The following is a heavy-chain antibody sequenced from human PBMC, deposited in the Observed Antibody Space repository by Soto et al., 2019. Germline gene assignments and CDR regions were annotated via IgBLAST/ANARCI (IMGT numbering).Heavy chain of an antibody. J-gene: IGHJ5*02. D-gene: IGHD4-17*01. CDR3: ARDLYGGNSHWFDP. CDR2: IYHSGST. V-gene: IGHV4-4*02. CDR1: GGSISSSNW. Sequence: SETLSLTCAVSGGSISSSNWWSWVRQPPGKGLEWIGEIYHSGSTNYNPSLKSRVTISVDKSKNQFSLKLSSVTAADTAVYYCARDLYGGNSHWFDPWGQGTLGTVSS.